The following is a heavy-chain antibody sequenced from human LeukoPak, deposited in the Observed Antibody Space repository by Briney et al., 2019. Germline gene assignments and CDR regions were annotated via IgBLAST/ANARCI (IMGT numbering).Heavy chain of an antibody. Sequence: GGSLRLSCAASGFTFSSFWMSWVRQAPGKGLECVANIKQDGSETYYVDSVKGRFTISRDNAKNSVYLQMGSLRAEDRAVYYFARDCSKPNCYADFGGRGPLVTVSS. CDR1: GFTFSSFW. D-gene: IGHD2-2*01. CDR3: ARDCSKPNCYADF. CDR2: IKQDGSET. V-gene: IGHV3-7*01. J-gene: IGHJ4*02.